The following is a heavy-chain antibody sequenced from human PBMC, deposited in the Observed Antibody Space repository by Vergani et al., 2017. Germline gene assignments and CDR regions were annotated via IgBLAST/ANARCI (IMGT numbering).Heavy chain of an antibody. J-gene: IGHJ3*01. D-gene: IGHD1-26*01. V-gene: IGHV1-18*01. CDR2: IRPKTGHT. Sequence: QGQLVQSGAELKKPGASVSVSCKGSSHTFQTYGISWVRQAPGKGLEWMAWIRPKTGHTIYAQKFQDRVTMTADTSTTTAYMELRSLRSDDTAVYFCARVGPSIAEVTPTACDVWGQGTMVTVSS. CDR1: SHTFQTYG. CDR3: ARVGPSIAEVTPTACDV.